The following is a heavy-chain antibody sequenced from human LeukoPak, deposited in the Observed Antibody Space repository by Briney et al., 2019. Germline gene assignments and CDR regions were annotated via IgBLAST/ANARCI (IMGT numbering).Heavy chain of an antibody. Sequence: GGSLRLSCAASGFTFNTYSMNWVRQAPGKGLEWVSYITSSSRTIYYADSVKGRFTISRDNAKNSLYLQMNSLRAEDTAVYYCARRDGELLNDYFDYWGQGTLVTASS. J-gene: IGHJ4*02. CDR3: ARRDGELLNDYFDY. CDR2: ITSSSRTI. V-gene: IGHV3-48*01. CDR1: GFTFNTYS. D-gene: IGHD3-10*01.